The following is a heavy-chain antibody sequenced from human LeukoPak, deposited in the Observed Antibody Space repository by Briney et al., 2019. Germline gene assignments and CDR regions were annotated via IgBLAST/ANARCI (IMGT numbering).Heavy chain of an antibody. V-gene: IGHV3-33*01. J-gene: IGHJ4*02. CDR1: GFTFSSYG. CDR2: IWYDGSNK. D-gene: IGHD5-18*01. Sequence: GRSLRLSCAASGFTFSSYGMHWVRQAPGKGLEWVAVIWYDGSNKYYADSVKGRFTISRDNSKNTLYLQMNSLRAEDTAVYYCARGPGLAMGKGYFDYCGQGTLVTVSS. CDR3: ARGPGLAMGKGYFDY.